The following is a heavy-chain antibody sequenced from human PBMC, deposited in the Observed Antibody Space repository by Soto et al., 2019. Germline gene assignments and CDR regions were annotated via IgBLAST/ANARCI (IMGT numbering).Heavy chain of an antibody. CDR3: ARRGYCTNRVCYYGMDV. D-gene: IGHD2-8*01. Sequence: SETLSLTCAVSGGSISSSNWWSWVRQPPGKGLEWIGEIYHSGSTNYNPSLKSRVTISVDKSKNQFSLKLSSVTAADTAVYYCARRGYCTNRVCYYGMDVWGQGTTVTVS. V-gene: IGHV4-4*02. CDR2: IYHSGST. J-gene: IGHJ6*02. CDR1: GGSISSSNW.